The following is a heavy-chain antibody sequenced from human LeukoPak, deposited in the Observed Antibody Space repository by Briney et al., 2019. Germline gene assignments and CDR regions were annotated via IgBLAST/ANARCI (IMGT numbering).Heavy chain of an antibody. CDR3: ARDPSGLAAALDS. CDR1: GFNFSSYA. CDR2: ISYDGSNK. J-gene: IGHJ5*01. V-gene: IGHV3-30-3*01. Sequence: GGSLRLSCAASGFNFSSYAMHWVRQAPGKGLEWVAVISYDGSNKYYADSVKGRFTISRETSRDTLYLQLNGLRTGDTAVYYCARDPSGLAAALDSWGQGTLVTVSS. D-gene: IGHD6-13*01.